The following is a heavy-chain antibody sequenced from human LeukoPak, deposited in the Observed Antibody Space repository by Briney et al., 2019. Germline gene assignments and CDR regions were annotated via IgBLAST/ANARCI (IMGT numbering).Heavy chain of an antibody. CDR2: MNPNSGNT. Sequence: GASVKVSCKASGYTFTSYDINWVRQATGQGLEWMGWMNPNSGNTGYAQKFQGRVTMTRNTSISTAYMELSSPRSEDTAAYYCARDVRGRILTGGLHEGFDPWGQGTLVTVSS. CDR3: ARDVRGRILTGGLHEGFDP. CDR1: GYTFTSYD. V-gene: IGHV1-8*01. J-gene: IGHJ5*02. D-gene: IGHD3-9*01.